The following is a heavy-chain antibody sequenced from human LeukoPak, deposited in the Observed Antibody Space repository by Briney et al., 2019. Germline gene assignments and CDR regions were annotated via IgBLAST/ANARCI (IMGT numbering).Heavy chain of an antibody. CDR1: GDSISSKNYY. CDR2: IYHSGST. CDR3: AREGYCSGGSCSGDY. J-gene: IGHJ4*02. V-gene: IGHV4-39*07. D-gene: IGHD2-15*01. Sequence: SETLSLTCNVSGDSISSKNYYWAWIRQPPGKGLEWIGSIYHSGSTYYNPSLKSRVTISVDTSKNQFSLKLSSVTAADTAVYYCAREGYCSGGSCSGDYWGQGTLVTVSS.